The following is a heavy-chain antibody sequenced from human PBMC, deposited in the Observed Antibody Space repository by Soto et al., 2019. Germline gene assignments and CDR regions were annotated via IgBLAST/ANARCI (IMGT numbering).Heavy chain of an antibody. CDR1: GYTFTSYA. CDR3: ARDRLSVIVVVTRGPGWFDP. D-gene: IGHD3-22*01. Sequence: ASVKVSCKASGYTFTSYAMHWVRQAPGQRLEWMGWINAGNGNTKYSQKFQGRVTITRDTSASTAYMELSSLRSEDTAVYYCARDRLSVIVVVTRGPGWFDPWGQGTLVTVS. CDR2: INAGNGNT. V-gene: IGHV1-3*01. J-gene: IGHJ5*02.